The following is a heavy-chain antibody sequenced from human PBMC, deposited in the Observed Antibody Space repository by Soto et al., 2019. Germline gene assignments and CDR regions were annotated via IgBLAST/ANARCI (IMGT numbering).Heavy chain of an antibody. D-gene: IGHD2-8*01. V-gene: IGHV4-39*01. CDR1: GGSISSSGFS. Sequence: SETLSLTCTVSGGSISSSGFSRGWVRQPPGKGPEWIDCAYYSGNTYYNPSLKSRVTISVDTSGNQFSLRLNSVTAADTAVYYCTKVSSGWFDPWGQGTLVTVSS. J-gene: IGHJ5*02. CDR3: TKVSSGWFDP. CDR2: AYYSGNT.